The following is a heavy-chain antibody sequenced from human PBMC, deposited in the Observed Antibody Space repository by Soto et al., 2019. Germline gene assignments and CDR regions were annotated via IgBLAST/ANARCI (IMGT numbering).Heavy chain of an antibody. V-gene: IGHV3-74*01. D-gene: IGHD6-13*01. J-gene: IGHJ5*02. CDR3: ARDRQQLVNWFDP. Sequence: GESLKISCAASGFTFSSYWMHWVRQAPGKGLVWVSRINSDGSSTSYADSVKGRFTISRDNAKNTLYLQMNSLRAEDTAVYYCARDRQQLVNWFDPWGQGTLVTVSS. CDR1: GFTFSSYW. CDR2: INSDGSST.